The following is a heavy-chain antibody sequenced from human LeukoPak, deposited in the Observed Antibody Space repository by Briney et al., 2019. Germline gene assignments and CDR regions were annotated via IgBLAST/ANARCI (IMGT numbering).Heavy chain of an antibody. J-gene: IGHJ3*02. D-gene: IGHD3-22*01. CDR1: GGTFSSYA. V-gene: IGHV1-69*01. Sequence: SVKVSCKASGGTFSSYAISWVRQAPGQGLEWMGGIIPIFGTANYAQKFQGRVTITADESTSTAYMELSSLRSEDTAVYYCARDRSKRRYYDSSGRPYDAIDIWGQGTMVTVSS. CDR2: IIPIFGTA. CDR3: ARDRSKRRYYDSSGRPYDAIDI.